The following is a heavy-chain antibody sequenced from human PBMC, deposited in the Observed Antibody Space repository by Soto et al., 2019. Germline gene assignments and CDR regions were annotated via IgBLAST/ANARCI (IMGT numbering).Heavy chain of an antibody. V-gene: IGHV3-23*01. Sequence: GSLRLSCAVSGFTFRSSPMSWVRRAPGKGLEWVSGINGGDDSKHYAESVRGRFTIIRDNSKNTLLLQMNSLRVEDTAIYYCAKDLHWGIISPTHDYWGQGTQVTVSS. CDR1: GFTFRSSP. CDR3: AKDLHWGIISPTHDY. J-gene: IGHJ4*02. D-gene: IGHD3-16*01. CDR2: INGGDDSK.